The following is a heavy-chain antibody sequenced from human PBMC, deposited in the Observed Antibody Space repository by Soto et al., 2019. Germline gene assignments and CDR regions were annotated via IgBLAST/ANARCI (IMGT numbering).Heavy chain of an antibody. CDR3: ARDRYYDSSGYYAFDY. J-gene: IGHJ4*02. V-gene: IGHV1-18*01. Sequence: ASVKVSCKASGYTFTSYGISWVRQAPGQGLEWMGWISAYNGNTNYAQKLQGRVTMTTDTSTSTAYMELSSLRSEDTAVYYCARDRYYDSSGYYAFDYWGQGTLVTVSS. CDR1: GYTFTSYG. D-gene: IGHD3-22*01. CDR2: ISAYNGNT.